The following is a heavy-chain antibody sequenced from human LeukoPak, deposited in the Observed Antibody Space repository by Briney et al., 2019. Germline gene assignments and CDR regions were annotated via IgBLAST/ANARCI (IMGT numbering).Heavy chain of an antibody. V-gene: IGHV3-15*01. CDR2: IKRKTDDWTT. J-gene: IGHJ4*02. D-gene: IGHD1-26*01. CDR3: ATDLLDY. CDR1: GFIFGNAW. Sequence: GGSLRLSCAASGFIFGNAWMSWVRQAPGKGLEWLGRIKRKTDDWTTDYAAPVKGRFSISRDDSKNTVYLQMNSLKTEDTAVYYCATDLLDYWGQGTLVTVSS.